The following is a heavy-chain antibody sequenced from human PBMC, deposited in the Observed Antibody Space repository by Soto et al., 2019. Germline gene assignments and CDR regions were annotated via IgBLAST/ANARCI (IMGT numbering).Heavy chain of an antibody. D-gene: IGHD6-19*01. Sequence: GGSLRLSCAASGFTFSSYAMSWDRQAPGKGLEWVLGISGSGDSTYYADSVKGRFTISRDNSKNTLYLQMNSLRAEDTAVYYCAKGVPGIAVAGTGYFRHWGQGTLVTVSS. J-gene: IGHJ1*01. CDR2: ISGSGDST. CDR1: GFTFSSYA. V-gene: IGHV3-23*01. CDR3: AKGVPGIAVAGTGYFRH.